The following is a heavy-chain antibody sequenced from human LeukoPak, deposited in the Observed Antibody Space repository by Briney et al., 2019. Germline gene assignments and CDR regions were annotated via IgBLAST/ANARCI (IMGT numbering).Heavy chain of an antibody. CDR1: GGSFSGYY. CDR3: ARGLERRGYSGYDRNFDY. CDR2: INHSGST. Sequence: SETLSLTRAVYGGSFSGYYWSWIRQPPGKGLEWIGEINHSGSTNYNPSLKSRVTISVDTSKNQFSLKLSSVTAADTAVYYCARGLERRGYSGYDRNFDYWGQGTLVTVSS. V-gene: IGHV4-34*01. J-gene: IGHJ4*02. D-gene: IGHD5-12*01.